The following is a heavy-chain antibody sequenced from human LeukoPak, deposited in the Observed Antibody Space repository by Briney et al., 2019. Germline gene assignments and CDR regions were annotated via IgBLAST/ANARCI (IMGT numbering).Heavy chain of an antibody. V-gene: IGHV3-11*01. J-gene: IGHJ4*02. CDR3: ARDLGGTGTTGYFDY. Sequence: GGSLRLSCAASGFTFSDYYMSCIRQAPGKGLEWVSYISSSGSTIYYADSVKGRFTISRDNAKNSLYPQMNSLGAEDTAVYYCARDLGGTGTTGYFDYWGQGTLVTVSS. CDR1: GFTFSDYY. D-gene: IGHD1-7*01. CDR2: ISSSGSTI.